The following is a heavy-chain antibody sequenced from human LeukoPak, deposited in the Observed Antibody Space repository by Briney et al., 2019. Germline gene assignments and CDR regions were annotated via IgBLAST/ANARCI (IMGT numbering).Heavy chain of an antibody. J-gene: IGHJ3*02. CDR1: GGSFSGYY. V-gene: IGHV4-34*01. CDR2: INHSGST. D-gene: IGHD3-10*01. CDR3: ARGALWFGDPLAFDI. Sequence: SETLSLTCAVYGGSFSGYYWSWIRQPPGKGLEWIGEINHSGSTNYKPSLKSRVTISVDTSKNQFSLKLSSVTAADTAVYYCARGALWFGDPLAFDIWGQGTMVTVSS.